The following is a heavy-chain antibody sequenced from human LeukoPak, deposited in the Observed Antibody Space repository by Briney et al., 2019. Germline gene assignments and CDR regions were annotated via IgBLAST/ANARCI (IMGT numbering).Heavy chain of an antibody. CDR2: INPLSGDT. V-gene: IGHV1-2*02. CDR3: AKDAGRSNGYLAS. D-gene: IGHD6-25*01. CDR1: VYTFGRYY. Sequence: ASVKVSCKASVYTFGRYYIHWVRQAPGQGLEWMGSINPLSGDTDFPQRFQGRITINRDTSIRTVDMELTRLISDDTAVYFCAKDAGRSNGYLASWGKGPLVTVSS. J-gene: IGHJ4*02.